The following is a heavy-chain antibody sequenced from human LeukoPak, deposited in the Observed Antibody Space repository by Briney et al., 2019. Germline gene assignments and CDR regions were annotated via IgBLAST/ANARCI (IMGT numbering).Heavy chain of an antibody. CDR2: INTDGSSA. Sequence: PGGSLRLSCAASGFTFSSYWMHWVRQAPGKGLVWVSRINTDGSSASYADSVKGRFTVSRDNAKNTLYLQMNSLTAEDTAVYYCTRLGSGYDTYYYYYMDVWGKGTTVTVSS. CDR3: TRLGSGYDTYYYYYMDV. D-gene: IGHD5-12*01. CDR1: GFTFSSYW. V-gene: IGHV3-74*01. J-gene: IGHJ6*03.